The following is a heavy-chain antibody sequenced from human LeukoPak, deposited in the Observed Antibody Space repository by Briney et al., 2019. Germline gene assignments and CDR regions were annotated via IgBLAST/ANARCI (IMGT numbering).Heavy chain of an antibody. CDR1: GYTFINYY. CDR3: ARGGDSSGYYSSQGDY. V-gene: IGHV1-2*02. CDR2: INPNSGGT. Sequence: GASVKVSCKASGYTFINYYMHWVRQAPGQGLEWMGWINPNSGGTNYAQRFQGRVTMTRDTSISTAYIELNRLRSDDTAVYYCARGGDSSGYYSSQGDYWGQGTLVTVSS. J-gene: IGHJ4*02. D-gene: IGHD3-22*01.